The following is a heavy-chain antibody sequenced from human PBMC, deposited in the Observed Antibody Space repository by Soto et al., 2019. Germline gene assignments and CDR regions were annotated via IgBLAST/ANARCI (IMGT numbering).Heavy chain of an antibody. CDR3: ARDRYTHDFWSGYPPYYYYGMDV. J-gene: IGHJ6*02. V-gene: IGHV3-11*06. CDR2: ISSSSSYT. D-gene: IGHD3-3*01. Sequence: GGSLRLSCAASGFTFSDYYMSWIRQAPGKGLEWVSYISSSSSYTNYADSVKGRFTISRDNAKNSLYLQMNSLRAEDTAVYYCARDRYTHDFWSGYPPYYYYGMDVWGQGTTVTVSS. CDR1: GFTFSDYY.